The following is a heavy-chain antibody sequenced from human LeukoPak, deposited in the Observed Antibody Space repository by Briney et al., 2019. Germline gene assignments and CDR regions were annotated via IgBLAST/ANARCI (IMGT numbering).Heavy chain of an antibody. CDR2: INPNSDGT. CDR1: GYTFTGYY. Sequence: GASVTVSCKASGYTFTGYYMHWVRQAPGQGLEWMGWINPNSDGTNYAQKFQGRVTMTRDTSITTAYMELSRLRSDDTAVYYCARGDEYELLGWFDYWGQGTLVTVSS. D-gene: IGHD1-26*01. J-gene: IGHJ4*02. CDR3: ARGDEYELLGWFDY. V-gene: IGHV1-2*02.